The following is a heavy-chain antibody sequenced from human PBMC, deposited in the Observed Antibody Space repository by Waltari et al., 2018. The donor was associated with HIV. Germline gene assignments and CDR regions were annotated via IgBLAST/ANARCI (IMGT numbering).Heavy chain of an antibody. CDR2: IYHSGST. V-gene: IGHV4-39*01. Sequence: QLQLQESGPGLVKPSETLSLPCSVPGGSFSSRNSYWGWMRPPPGAGLEWIGTIYHSGSTYYSPSLKSRVTMSVDTSKNQFSLKLNSVTAADAAVYYCARQPIPGIAVAGTYYYYGMDVWGQGTTVTVS. CDR1: GGSFSSRNSY. J-gene: IGHJ6*02. CDR3: ARQPIPGIAVAGTYYYYGMDV. D-gene: IGHD6-19*01.